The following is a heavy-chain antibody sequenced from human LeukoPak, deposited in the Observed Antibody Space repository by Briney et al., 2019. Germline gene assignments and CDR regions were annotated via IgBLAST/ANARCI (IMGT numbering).Heavy chain of an antibody. J-gene: IGHJ3*02. CDR1: GFTFSSYS. V-gene: IGHV3-23*01. Sequence: GGSLRLSCAASGFTFSSYSMSGVRRAPGKRLEGFSAISGSGGSTYYADSVKGRFAISRDNSKNTLYLQMNSLRAEDTAVYYCAKGEDAYNLTDAFDIWGQGTMVTVSS. CDR2: ISGSGGST. CDR3: AKGEDAYNLTDAFDI. D-gene: IGHD5-24*01.